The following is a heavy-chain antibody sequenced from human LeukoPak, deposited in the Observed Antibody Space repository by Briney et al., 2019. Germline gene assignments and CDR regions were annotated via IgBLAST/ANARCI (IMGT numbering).Heavy chain of an antibody. CDR1: GGSISSSRYY. D-gene: IGHD3-10*01. Sequence: SETLSLTCIVSGGSISSSRYYWGWIRQPPGKGLEWIATIYYTGTTYYNPSLKSRLTISVDTSKNQFSLKLTSVTAADTAVYYCVRHDYYGSLNWFDPWGQGTLITVSS. V-gene: IGHV4-39*01. CDR2: IYYTGTT. CDR3: VRHDYYGSLNWFDP. J-gene: IGHJ5*02.